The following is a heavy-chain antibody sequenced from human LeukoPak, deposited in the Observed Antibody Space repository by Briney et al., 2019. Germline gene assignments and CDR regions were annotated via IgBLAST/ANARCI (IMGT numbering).Heavy chain of an antibody. CDR1: GYTFTSYY. V-gene: IGHV1-46*01. J-gene: IGHJ4*02. CDR3: AKDPGYDFWSGHDY. CDR2: INPTGDST. D-gene: IGHD3-3*01. Sequence: ASVKVSCKASGYTFTSYYMHWVRQAPGQGLEWMGLINPTGDSTGYAQKFQGRVTMTRDMSTSTDFMELSSLRSEDTAVYYCAKDPGYDFWSGHDYWGQGTLVTVSS.